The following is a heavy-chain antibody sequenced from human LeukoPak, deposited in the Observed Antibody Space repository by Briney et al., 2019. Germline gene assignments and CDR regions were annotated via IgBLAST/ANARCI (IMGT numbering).Heavy chain of an antibody. J-gene: IGHJ4*02. Sequence: ASVKVSCKASGYTFTGYYMHWVRQAPGQGLEWMGRIIPNSGGTNYAQKFQGRVTMTRDTSISTAYMELSRLRSEDTAVYYCASTSSGYFDYWGQGTLVTVSS. CDR1: GYTFTGYY. D-gene: IGHD3-22*01. CDR3: ASTSSGYFDY. CDR2: IIPNSGGT. V-gene: IGHV1-2*06.